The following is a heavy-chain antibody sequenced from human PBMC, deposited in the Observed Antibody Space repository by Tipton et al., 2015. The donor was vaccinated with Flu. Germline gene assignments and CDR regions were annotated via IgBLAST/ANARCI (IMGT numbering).Heavy chain of an antibody. CDR2: IIPLIGTA. J-gene: IGHJ3*02. D-gene: IGHD1-26*01. CDR3: ARSMGFVDAFDI. Sequence: QLVQSGAEVKKPGSSVKVSCKASGATFSNYAISWVRQAPGQGLEWMGGIIPLIGTAIYAQKFQGRVTVTADESTSTAYMELSSLRSEDTAVYYCARSMGFVDAFDIWGQGTMVTVSS. CDR1: GATFSNYA. V-gene: IGHV1-69*01.